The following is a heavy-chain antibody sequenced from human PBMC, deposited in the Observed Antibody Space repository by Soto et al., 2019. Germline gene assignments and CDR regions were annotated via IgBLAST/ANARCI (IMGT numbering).Heavy chain of an antibody. V-gene: IGHV4-34*01. J-gene: IGHJ2*01. CDR3: ARVYDDFSLVDL. D-gene: IGHD3-3*01. CDR1: GGSFSGYY. Sequence: QVQLQQWGAGLLKPSETLSLTCTVYGGSFSGYYWSWIRQPPGKGLEWIGENNHSGSTNYNPSLKSLVPKSIDTSRNQFSLKLSSVTAADTAVYYCARVYDDFSLVDLWGRGTLVTVSS. CDR2: NNHSGST.